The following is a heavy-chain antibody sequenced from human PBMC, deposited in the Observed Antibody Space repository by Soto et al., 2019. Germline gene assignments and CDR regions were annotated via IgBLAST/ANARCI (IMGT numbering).Heavy chain of an antibody. CDR3: TTDLVNRLSPDYFDY. J-gene: IGHJ4*02. V-gene: IGHV3-15*01. Sequence: LRLSCAASGFTFSNAWMSWVRQAPGKGLEWVGRIKSKTDGGTTDYAAPVKGRFTISRDDSKNTLYLQMNSLKTEDIAVYYCTTDLVNRLSPDYFDYWGQGTLVTVSS. CDR1: GFTFSNAW. CDR2: IKSKTDGGTT. D-gene: IGHD2-21*01.